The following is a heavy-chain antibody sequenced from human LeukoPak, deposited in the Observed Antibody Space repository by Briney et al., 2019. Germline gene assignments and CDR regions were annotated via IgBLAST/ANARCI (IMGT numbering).Heavy chain of an antibody. CDR1: GFTFSSSY. CDR3: ARGPRGFDAFDF. CDR2: IYSGGTT. J-gene: IGHJ3*01. D-gene: IGHD3-10*01. Sequence: GGSLRLSCAASGFTFSSSYMSWVRQAPGKGLEWVSVIYSGGTTYYADSVEGRFTISRDNSKNTLYLQMSSLRAEDAAVYFCARGPRGFDAFDFWGQGTMVTVS. V-gene: IGHV3-66*01.